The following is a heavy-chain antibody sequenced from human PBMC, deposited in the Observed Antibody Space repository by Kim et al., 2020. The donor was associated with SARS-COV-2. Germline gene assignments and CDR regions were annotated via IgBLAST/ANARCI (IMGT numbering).Heavy chain of an antibody. CDR3: ARTLDAIAAAGRYFDL. Sequence: GGSLRLSCAASGFTFSTYWMTWVRQAPGKGLEWVANIKKDGSEKYYVDSVKGRFTISRDNAKNSMYLQMNSLRAEDTAVYYCARTLDAIAAAGRYFDLW. D-gene: IGHD6-13*01. CDR1: GFTFSTYW. J-gene: IGHJ2*01. V-gene: IGHV3-7*01. CDR2: IKKDGSEK.